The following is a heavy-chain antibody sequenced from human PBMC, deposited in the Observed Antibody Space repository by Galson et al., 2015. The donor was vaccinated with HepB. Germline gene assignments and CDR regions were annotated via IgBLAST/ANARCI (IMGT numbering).Heavy chain of an antibody. CDR2: ISSSSSYT. CDR3: ARDPRRGPYYGLGGRWFDP. J-gene: IGHJ5*02. V-gene: IGHV3-11*05. CDR1: GFTFSDYY. D-gene: IGHD3-10*01. Sequence: SLRLSCAASGFTFSDYYMSWIRQAPGKGLEWVSYISSSSSYTKYADSVKGRFTISRDNAKNSLYLQMNSLGAEDTAVYYWARDPRRGPYYGLGGRWFDPWGQGTLVTVSS.